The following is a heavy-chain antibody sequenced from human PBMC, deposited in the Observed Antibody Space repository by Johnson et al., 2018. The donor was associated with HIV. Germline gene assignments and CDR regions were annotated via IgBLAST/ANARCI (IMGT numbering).Heavy chain of an antibody. J-gene: IGHJ3*02. CDR3: ARDRTSQRWELLPDDAFDI. D-gene: IGHD1-26*01. V-gene: IGHV3-66*01. CDR2: IYSGGST. Sequence: VQLVESGGGLVQPGGSLRLSCAASGFTVSSNYMSWVRQAPGKGLEWVSVIYSGGSTYYADSVKGRFTISRDNAKNSLYLQMNSLRAEDTAVYYCARDRTSQRWELLPDDAFDIWGQGTMVTVSS. CDR1: GFTVSSNY.